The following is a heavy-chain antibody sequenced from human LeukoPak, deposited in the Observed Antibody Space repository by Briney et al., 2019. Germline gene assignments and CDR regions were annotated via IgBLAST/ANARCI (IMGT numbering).Heavy chain of an antibody. CDR2: IIPIFGTA. CDR3: ARGGKDILTGYYY. V-gene: IGHV1-69*13. D-gene: IGHD3-9*01. CDR1: GGTFSSYA. J-gene: IGHJ4*02. Sequence: GASVKVSCKASGGTFSSYAISWVRQAPGQGLEWMGGIIPIFGTANYAQKFQGRVTITADESTSTAYMELSILRSEDTAVYYCARGGKDILTGYYYWGRGPLVTAPS.